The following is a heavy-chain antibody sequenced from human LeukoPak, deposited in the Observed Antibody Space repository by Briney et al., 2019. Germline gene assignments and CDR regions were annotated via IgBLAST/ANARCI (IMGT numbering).Heavy chain of an antibody. Sequence: ASVKVSCEASGYTFTTYGIGWVRQAPGQGLEWMGWISGYNGNTNYAQKFQGRVTMTTDTSTSTAYMELRSLRSDDTAVYYCARGGNGWFFDDWGQGTLVTVSS. CDR2: ISGYNGNT. D-gene: IGHD6-19*01. V-gene: IGHV1-18*01. CDR3: ARGGNGWFFDD. CDR1: GYTFTTYG. J-gene: IGHJ4*02.